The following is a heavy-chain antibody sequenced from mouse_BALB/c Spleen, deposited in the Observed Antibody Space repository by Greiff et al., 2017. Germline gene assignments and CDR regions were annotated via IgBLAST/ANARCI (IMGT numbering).Heavy chain of an antibody. V-gene: IGHV2-9-2*01. CDR3: VRDKDYAMDY. CDR2: IWTGGGT. J-gene: IGHJ4*01. CDR1: GFSLTSYD. Sequence: QVQLKESGPGLVAPSQSLSITCTVSGFSLTSYDIIWIRQPPGKGLEWLGVIWTGGGTNYNSAFMSRLSISKDNSKSQVFLKMNSLQTDDTAIYYCVRDKDYAMDYWGQGTSVTVSS.